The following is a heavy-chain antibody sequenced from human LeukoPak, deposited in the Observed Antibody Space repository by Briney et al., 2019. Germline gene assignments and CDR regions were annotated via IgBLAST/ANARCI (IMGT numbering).Heavy chain of an antibody. Sequence: SETLSLTCTVSGGSISGYYWSWIRQPPGKGLEWIGHIYFSGSSKYNPSLKSRVTMSVATSKNQFSLNLSSVTAADTAVYYCARGITAASLIWYFDLWGRGTLVTVSS. CDR2: IYFSGSS. V-gene: IGHV4-59*01. CDR1: GGSISGYY. D-gene: IGHD6-13*01. CDR3: ARGITAASLIWYFDL. J-gene: IGHJ2*01.